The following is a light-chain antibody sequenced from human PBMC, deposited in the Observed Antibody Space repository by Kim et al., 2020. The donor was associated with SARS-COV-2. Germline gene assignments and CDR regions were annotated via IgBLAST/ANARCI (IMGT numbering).Light chain of an antibody. V-gene: IGLV6-57*03. CDR1: SGSIASNY. CDR2: EDN. CDR3: QSYDSSNQV. Sequence: GKTVNTSCTRSSGSIASNYVQWYQQRPGSAPTTVIYEDNQRPSGVPDLFSGSIDSSSNSASLTISGLKTEDEADYYCQSYDSSNQVFGGGTQLTVL. J-gene: IGLJ2*01.